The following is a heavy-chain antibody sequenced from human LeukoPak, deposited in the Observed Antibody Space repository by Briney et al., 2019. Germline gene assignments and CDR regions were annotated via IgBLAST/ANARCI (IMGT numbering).Heavy chain of an antibody. J-gene: IGHJ4*02. CDR1: GGSFSGYY. D-gene: IGHD2-2*01. Sequence: PSETLSLTCAVYGGSFSGYYWSWIRQPPGKGLEWIGEINHSGGTNYNPSLKSRVTRSVDTSKNQFSLKLSSVTAADTAVYYCATIASPKDYWGQGTLVTVSS. CDR2: INHSGGT. V-gene: IGHV4-34*01. CDR3: ATIASPKDY.